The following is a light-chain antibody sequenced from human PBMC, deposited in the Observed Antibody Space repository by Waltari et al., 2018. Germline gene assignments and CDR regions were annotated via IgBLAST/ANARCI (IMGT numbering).Light chain of an antibody. CDR1: QTIFYSPNSKNY. J-gene: IGKJ1*01. V-gene: IGKV4-1*01. CDR3: QQYYTTPPT. CDR2: WAS. Sequence: DIVMTQSPDSLAVSLCARAAINCKSRQTIFYSPNSKNYLAWYQQRPGQPPKLLIDWASTRESGVPDRFSGSGSGTDFTLIISGLQADDVAVYYCQQYYTTPPTFGQGTKVEVK.